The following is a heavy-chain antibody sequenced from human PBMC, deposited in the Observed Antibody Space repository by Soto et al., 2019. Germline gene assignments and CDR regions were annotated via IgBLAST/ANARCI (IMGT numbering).Heavy chain of an antibody. CDR2: IIPIFGTA. CDR3: ARAKAVPRPLPGDY. D-gene: IGHD6-19*01. J-gene: IGHJ4*02. V-gene: IGHV1-69*13. CDR1: GGTFSSYA. Sequence: SVKVSCKASGGTFSSYAISWVRQAPGQGLEWMGEIIPIFGTADYAQKFQGRVTITADESTSTAYMELSSLRSEDTAVYYCARAKAVPRPLPGDYWGQGTLVTVSS.